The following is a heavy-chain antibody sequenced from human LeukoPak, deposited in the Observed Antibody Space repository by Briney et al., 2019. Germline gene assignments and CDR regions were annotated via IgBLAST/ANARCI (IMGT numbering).Heavy chain of an antibody. CDR1: GGSISSGSYY. D-gene: IGHD3-10*01. CDR2: IYTSGST. CDR3: AVGGFGELFIDY. Sequence: SETLSLTCTVSGGSISSGSYYWSWIRQPAGKGLEWIGRIYTSGSTNYNPSLKSRVTISVDTSKNQFSLKLSSVTAADTAVYYCAVGGFGELFIDYWGQGTLVTVS. J-gene: IGHJ4*02. V-gene: IGHV4-61*02.